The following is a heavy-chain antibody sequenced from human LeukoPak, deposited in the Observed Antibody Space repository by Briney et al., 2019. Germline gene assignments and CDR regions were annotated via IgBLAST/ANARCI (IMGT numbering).Heavy chain of an antibody. CDR2: ISPYENNT. CDR1: GYMFTSYG. J-gene: IGHJ4*02. CDR3: ARGGNSGWRTPNDDY. D-gene: IGHD6-19*01. V-gene: IGHV1-18*01. Sequence: ASVKVSCKASGYMFTSYGSSWVRQAPGQGLEWMGWISPYENNTNYAQKFQGRVTMTTETSTSTAHMELRSLRSDDTAVYYCARGGNSGWRTPNDDYWGQGTLVTVSS.